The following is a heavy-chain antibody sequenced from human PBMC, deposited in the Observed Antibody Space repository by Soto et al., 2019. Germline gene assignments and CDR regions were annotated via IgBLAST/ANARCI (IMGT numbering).Heavy chain of an antibody. J-gene: IGHJ6*02. CDR3: ARESSSPNYYYYGMDV. CDR1: GGTFSSYA. V-gene: IGHV1-69*01. D-gene: IGHD6-6*01. CDR2: IIPLLNTP. Sequence: QVQLVQSGAEVKKPGSSVNVSCRASGGTFSSYAVSWVRQAPGQGLEWMGVIIPLLNTPKYVQKFQGRVTITADASATTAYIELSSLRSEDTAVYYCARESSSPNYYYYGMDVWGQGTTVTVSS.